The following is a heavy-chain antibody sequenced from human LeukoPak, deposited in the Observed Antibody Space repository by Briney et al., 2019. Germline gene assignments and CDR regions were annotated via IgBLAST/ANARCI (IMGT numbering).Heavy chain of an antibody. CDR1: GFTFDDYA. J-gene: IGHJ4*02. CDR3: ARDRSMATRLWTPTDY. Sequence: GGSLRLSCAASGFTFDDYAMSWVRQTPGKGLEWVSGTNWDGGRTGYADSVKGRFTISRDNARNSLYLQMNSLRAEDTAVYYCARDRSMATRLWTPTDYWGQGTLVTVSS. V-gene: IGHV3-20*04. D-gene: IGHD6-6*01. CDR2: TNWDGGRT.